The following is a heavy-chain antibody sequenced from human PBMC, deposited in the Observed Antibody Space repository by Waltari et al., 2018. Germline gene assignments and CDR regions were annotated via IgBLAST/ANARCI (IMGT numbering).Heavy chain of an antibody. CDR3: ASLPPAETCSGGSCYFDY. CDR1: GGSFCGYY. D-gene: IGHD2-15*01. V-gene: IGHV4-34*01. CDR2: INHSGST. Sequence: QVQLQQWGAGLLKPSETLSLTCAVYGGSFCGYYWRWIRQPPGTGLEWIGEINHSGSTNYNPSLKSRVTISVDTSKNQFSLKLSSVTAADTAVYYCASLPPAETCSGGSCYFDYWGQGTLVTVSS. J-gene: IGHJ4*02.